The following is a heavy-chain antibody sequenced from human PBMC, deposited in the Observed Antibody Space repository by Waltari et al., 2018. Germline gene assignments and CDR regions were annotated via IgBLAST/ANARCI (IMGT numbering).Heavy chain of an antibody. V-gene: IGHV3-73*01. J-gene: IGHJ4*02. Sequence: EVQLVESGGGLVQPGGSLRLSCAASGFTFSGSAMHWVREGSGKGGEVVGRIRSKANSYATAYAASVKGRVTSARDDSKNTAYLQMNSLKTEDTAVYYCTRQAYGDGGYWGQGTLVTVSS. CDR1: GFTFSGSA. CDR2: IRSKANSYAT. CDR3: TRQAYGDGGY. D-gene: IGHD4-17*01.